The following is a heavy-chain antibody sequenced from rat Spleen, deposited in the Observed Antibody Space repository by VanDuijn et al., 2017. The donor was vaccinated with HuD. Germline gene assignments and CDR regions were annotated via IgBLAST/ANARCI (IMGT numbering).Heavy chain of an antibody. V-gene: IGHV2-6*01. J-gene: IGHJ4*01. CDR1: XXSLXXXT. CDR3: ARYSTLTGVMDA. CDR2: ISSGGST. D-gene: IGHD1-2*01. Sequence: SGPGLXXPSXXXSLXXXVSXXSLXXXTVXXXRXXXGKGLXXXAAISSGGSTYYNSALKSRLRISRDTAKSQVFLKMNSLQTEDTAMYFCARYSTLTGVMDAWGQGASVTVSS.